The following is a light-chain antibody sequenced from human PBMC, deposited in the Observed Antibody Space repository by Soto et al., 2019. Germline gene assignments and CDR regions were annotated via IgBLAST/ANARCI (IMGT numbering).Light chain of an antibody. Sequence: EIVLTQSPGTLSLSPGEIATLSCRASQSVSSNLAWYQQKPGQAPRLLIYGASTRATGVPARFSGSGSGTDFSLTIRRLETDDFAVYYCQKYGNFWTFGQGTKVDI. CDR3: QKYGNFWT. CDR1: QSVSSN. V-gene: IGKV3-20*01. J-gene: IGKJ1*01. CDR2: GAS.